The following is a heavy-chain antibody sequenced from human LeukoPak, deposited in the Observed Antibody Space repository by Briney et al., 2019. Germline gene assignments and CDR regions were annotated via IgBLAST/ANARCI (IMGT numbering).Heavy chain of an antibody. V-gene: IGHV4-39*07. J-gene: IGHJ6*03. CDR1: GGSISSSSYY. D-gene: IGHD3-3*01. Sequence: PSETLSLTCTVSGGSISSSSYYWGWIRQPPGKGLEWIGSIYYSGSTSYNPSLKSRVTISVDTSKNQFSLKLSSVTAADTAVYYCARADGFWSGYYYYYYYYMDVWGKGTTVTVSS. CDR3: ARADGFWSGYYYYYYYYMDV. CDR2: IYYSGST.